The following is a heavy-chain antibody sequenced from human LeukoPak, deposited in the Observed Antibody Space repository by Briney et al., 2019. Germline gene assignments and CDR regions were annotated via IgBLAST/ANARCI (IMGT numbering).Heavy chain of an antibody. CDR2: IYYSGST. D-gene: IGHD3-22*01. V-gene: IGHV4-59*01. CDR1: GGSISSYY. Sequence: SETLSLTCTVSGGSISSYYWSWIRQPPGKGLEWIGYIYYSGSTNYNPSLKSRVTISVDTSKNQFSLKLSSVTAADTAVYHCARGYYDSSAFDYWGQGTLVTVSS. J-gene: IGHJ4*02. CDR3: ARGYYDSSAFDY.